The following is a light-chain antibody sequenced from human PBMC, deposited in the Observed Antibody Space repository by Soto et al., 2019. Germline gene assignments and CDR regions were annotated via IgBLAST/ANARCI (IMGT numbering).Light chain of an antibody. CDR2: GAS. Sequence: EIVLTQSPGTLSLSPGERATLSCRASQSVSSSYLAWYQQKPGQAPRLLIYGASSRATGIPDRFSGSGSGTDFTLTLSRLEHEDFAVYYCQQNGSSPLFTFGPGTKVDIK. CDR3: QQNGSSPLFT. J-gene: IGKJ3*01. V-gene: IGKV3-20*01. CDR1: QSVSSSY.